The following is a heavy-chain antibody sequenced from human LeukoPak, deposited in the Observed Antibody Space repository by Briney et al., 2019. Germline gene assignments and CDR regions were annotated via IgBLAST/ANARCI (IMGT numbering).Heavy chain of an antibody. D-gene: IGHD6-19*01. J-gene: IGHJ6*02. CDR1: GYSFTSYW. CDR2: IYPGDSDT. V-gene: IGHV5-51*01. CDR3: EGANIAVAGPYYYYGMDV. Sequence: GESLKISCKGSGYSFTSYWIGWVRQMPGKGLEWMGIIYPGDSDTRYSPSFQGQVTISADKSISTAYLQWSGLKASDTAMYYCEGANIAVAGPYYYYGMDVWGQGTTVTVSS.